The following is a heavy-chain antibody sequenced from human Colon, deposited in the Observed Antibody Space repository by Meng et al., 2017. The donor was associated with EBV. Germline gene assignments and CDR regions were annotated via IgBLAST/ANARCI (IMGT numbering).Heavy chain of an antibody. Sequence: VRPQHAAAGLWKLSSPRSRRVNVAGDSISSGAYCWTRHRQHTANGLQRVGDIHHSGRDKYSPCLKGRVTISADTSKNQFYLKLSSGTASDSAAYYCARASYGSGSPLGESWFDPWGQGTLVTVSS. CDR1: GDSISSGAYC. CDR3: ARASYGSGSPLGESWFDP. CDR2: IHHSGRD. D-gene: IGHD3-10*01. J-gene: IGHJ5*02. V-gene: IGHV4-31*03.